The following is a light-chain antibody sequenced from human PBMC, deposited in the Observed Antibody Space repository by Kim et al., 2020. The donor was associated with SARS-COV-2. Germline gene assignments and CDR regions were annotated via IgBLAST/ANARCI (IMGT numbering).Light chain of an antibody. CDR1: NLGTKY. CDR3: QAWASTTRV. V-gene: IGLV3-1*01. Sequence: SYELTQPPSMSVSPGQTATIPCSADNLGTKYVCWYQQKPGHSPLLVIYQDTKRPSGIPERFSGSNSGNTATLTITGTQLMDEADYFCQAWASTTRVFGGG. J-gene: IGLJ3*02. CDR2: QDT.